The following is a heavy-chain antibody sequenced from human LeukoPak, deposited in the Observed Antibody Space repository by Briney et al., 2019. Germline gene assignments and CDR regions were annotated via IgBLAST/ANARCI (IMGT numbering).Heavy chain of an antibody. CDR1: GGSFNDYY. Sequence: PSETLSLTCAVYGGSFNDYYWTWIRQSPGKGLEWIGEINHRGSTNYNPSLKSRVTISLDTSRNQFSLKLNSVTAADTAVYYCAKSNGYGLIDIWGQGTMVTVSS. D-gene: IGHD3-22*01. J-gene: IGHJ3*02. V-gene: IGHV4-34*01. CDR2: INHRGST. CDR3: AKSNGYGLIDI.